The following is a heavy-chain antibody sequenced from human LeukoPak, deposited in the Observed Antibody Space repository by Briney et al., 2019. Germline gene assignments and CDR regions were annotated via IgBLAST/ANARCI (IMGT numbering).Heavy chain of an antibody. Sequence: SVKVSCKASGGTFSSYAISWVRQAPGQGLEWMGGIIPIFGTANYAQKFQGRVTITADESTSTAYMELSSLRSEDTAVYYCARRVLGYCSGGSCYAWFDPWGQGTLVTVSS. D-gene: IGHD2-15*01. CDR2: IIPIFGTA. CDR1: GGTFSSYA. V-gene: IGHV1-69*13. J-gene: IGHJ5*02. CDR3: ARRVLGYCSGGSCYAWFDP.